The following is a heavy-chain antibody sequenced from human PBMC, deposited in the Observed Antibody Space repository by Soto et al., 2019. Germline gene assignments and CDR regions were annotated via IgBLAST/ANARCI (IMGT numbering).Heavy chain of an antibody. CDR3: ARVFEYYDSSGPGSFDI. V-gene: IGHV1-18*01. CDR1: RDTFTSNS. CDR2: ISAYNGNT. D-gene: IGHD3-22*01. J-gene: IGHJ3*02. Sequence: SAKLSSEASRDTFTSNSISWVRQSTEQGLEWMGWISAYNGNTNYAQKLQGRVTMTTDTSTSTAYMELRSLRSDDTAVYYCARVFEYYDSSGPGSFDIWGQGTMVTVSS.